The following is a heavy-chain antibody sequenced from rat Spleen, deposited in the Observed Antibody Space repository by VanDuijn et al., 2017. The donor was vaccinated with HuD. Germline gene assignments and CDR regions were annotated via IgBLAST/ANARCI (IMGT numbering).Heavy chain of an antibody. V-gene: IGHV5S23*01. CDR2: ISTGGGGT. D-gene: IGHD1-1*01. J-gene: IGHJ2*01. CDR1: GFTFSNYD. CDR3: ARQWYYFDY. Sequence: EVQLVESGGGLAQPGRSLKLSCAASGFTFSNYDMAWVRQAPTKGLEWVASISTGGGGTYSPDSVKDRFTISRDNAKSTLYLQMDSLRSEDTASYSCARQWYYFDYWGQGVMVTVSS.